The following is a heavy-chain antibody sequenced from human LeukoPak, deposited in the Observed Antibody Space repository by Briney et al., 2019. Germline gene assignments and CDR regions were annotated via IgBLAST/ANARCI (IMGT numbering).Heavy chain of an antibody. V-gene: IGHV1-69*05. CDR2: IIPIFGTA. CDR1: GGTFSSYA. Sequence: SVKVSCKASGGTFSSYAISWVRQAPGQGLEWMGRIIPIFGTANYAQKFQGRVTITTDESTSTAYMELSSLRSEDTAVYYCTRGPATYSSPYYYYMDVWGKGTTVTVSS. CDR3: TRGPATYSSPYYYYMDV. J-gene: IGHJ6*03. D-gene: IGHD3-22*01.